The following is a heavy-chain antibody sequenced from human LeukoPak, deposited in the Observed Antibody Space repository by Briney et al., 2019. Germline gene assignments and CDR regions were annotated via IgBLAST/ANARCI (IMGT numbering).Heavy chain of an antibody. CDR1: GGTFSSYA. V-gene: IGHV1-69*05. J-gene: IGHJ5*02. CDR2: IIPIFGTA. D-gene: IGHD6-13*01. Sequence: GASVKVSCKASGGTFSSYAISWVRQAPGQGLEWMGRIIPIFGTANYAQKFQGRVTITTDESTSKAYMELSSRRSEDTAVYYCARLGAAAVGFWFDPWGQGTLVTVSS. CDR3: ARLGAAAVGFWFDP.